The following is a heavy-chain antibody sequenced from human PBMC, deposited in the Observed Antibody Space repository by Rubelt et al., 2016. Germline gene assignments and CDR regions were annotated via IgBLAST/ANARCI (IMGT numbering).Heavy chain of an antibody. J-gene: IGHJ4*02. D-gene: IGHD3-10*01. Sequence: QLQLQESGPGLVKPSETLSLTCTVSGGSISSSSYYWGWIRQPPGKGLEWIGSIYYSGSTNFNPSLKSRVTISVDTSKNQFSLKLSSVTAADTAVYYCARDWGNYYGSGSLDWGQGTLVTVSS. CDR3: ARDWGNYYGSGSLD. CDR2: IYYSGST. CDR1: GGSISSSSYY. V-gene: IGHV4-39*07.